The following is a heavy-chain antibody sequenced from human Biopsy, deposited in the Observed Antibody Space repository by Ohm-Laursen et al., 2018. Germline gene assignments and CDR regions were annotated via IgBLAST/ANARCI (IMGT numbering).Heavy chain of an antibody. CDR2: IYYSGST. V-gene: IGHV4-59*01. J-gene: IGHJ6*02. CDR3: ARATNSTGWPYYYFYGMDV. Sequence: SETLSLTCTVSGGSISSDYWSWIRQTPGKGLEWIGYIYYSGSTNYNPSLKGRVTISVDTSKNQFSLRLNSVTAAGTAVYYCARATNSTGWPYYYFYGMDVWGQGTTVTVSS. CDR1: GGSISSDY. D-gene: IGHD2/OR15-2a*01.